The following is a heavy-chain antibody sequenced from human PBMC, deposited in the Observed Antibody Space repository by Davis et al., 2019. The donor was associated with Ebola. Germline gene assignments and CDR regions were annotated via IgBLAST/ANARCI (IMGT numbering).Heavy chain of an antibody. V-gene: IGHV4-59*08. D-gene: IGHD1-1*01. CDR2: TYHSGST. J-gene: IGHJ6*02. CDR1: GGSISSYY. CDR3: ARQTYDTVDYYYYGMDV. Sequence: SETLSLTCTVSGGSISSYYWSWIRQPPGKGLEWIGHTYHSGSTNYNPALENRVSISVDASKNQLSLEVTSVTAADTAVYYCARQTYDTVDYYYYGMDVWGHGTTVTVSS.